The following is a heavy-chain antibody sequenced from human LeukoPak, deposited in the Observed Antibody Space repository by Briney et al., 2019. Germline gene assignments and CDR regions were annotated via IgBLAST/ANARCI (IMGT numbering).Heavy chain of an antibody. CDR3: ARVKQGDYGDYKAFDI. CDR2: IIPIFGTA. V-gene: IGHV1-69*06. CDR1: GGTFSSYA. J-gene: IGHJ3*02. Sequence: GASVKVSCKASGGTFSSYAISWVRQAPGQGLEWMGGIIPIFGTANYAQKFQGRVTITADKSTSTAYMELSSLRSEDTAVYYCARVKQGDYGDYKAFDIWGQGTMVTVSS. D-gene: IGHD4-17*01.